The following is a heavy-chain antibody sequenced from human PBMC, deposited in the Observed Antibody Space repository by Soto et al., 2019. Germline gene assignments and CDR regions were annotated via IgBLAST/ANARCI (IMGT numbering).Heavy chain of an antibody. CDR1: GFTFSNYA. CDR3: AKDQHMYGFGYHFDY. J-gene: IGHJ4*02. V-gene: IGHV3-23*01. D-gene: IGHD3-10*01. Sequence: GGSLRLSCVASGFTFSNYAMSWVRQAPGKGLEWVSSISDSGGSTYYADSVKGRFTISRDNSKDTVYLQMDSLRAEDTAVYYCAKDQHMYGFGYHFDYWGQGTLVTVSS. CDR2: ISDSGGST.